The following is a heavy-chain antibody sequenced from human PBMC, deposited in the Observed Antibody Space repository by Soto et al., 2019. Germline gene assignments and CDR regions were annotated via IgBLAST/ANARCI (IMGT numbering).Heavy chain of an antibody. Sequence: EVQLVESGGGLIQPGGSLRVSCADSGFTVSSNYMSWVRQAPGKGLEWVSVIYSDGSTYYADSVKGRFTISRDNSKNMLYLQMNSLRAEDTAVYYCARDRSGSSGYYGMDVWGQGTTVTVSS. CDR2: IYSDGST. CDR1: GFTVSSNY. V-gene: IGHV3-53*01. CDR3: ARDRSGSSGYYGMDV. J-gene: IGHJ6*02. D-gene: IGHD3-10*01.